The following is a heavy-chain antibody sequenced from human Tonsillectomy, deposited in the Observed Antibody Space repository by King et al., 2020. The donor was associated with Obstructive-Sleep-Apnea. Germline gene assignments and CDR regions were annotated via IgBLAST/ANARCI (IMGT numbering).Heavy chain of an antibody. Sequence: HVQLVESGGGVVQPGRSLRLSCAASGFTFSSYAMHWVRQAPCKGLEWVAVISYDGSNKYYADSVKGRFTISRDNSKNTLYLQMNSLRAEDTALYYCARGRAGTVVSSFDYWGQGTLVTVSS. CDR3: ARGRAGTVVSSFDY. CDR2: ISYDGSNK. D-gene: IGHD4-23*01. CDR1: GFTFSSYA. V-gene: IGHV3-30*04. J-gene: IGHJ4*02.